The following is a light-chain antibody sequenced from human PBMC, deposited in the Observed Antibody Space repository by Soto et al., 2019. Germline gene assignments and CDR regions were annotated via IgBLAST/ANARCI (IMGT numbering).Light chain of an antibody. CDR2: GAS. J-gene: IGKJ1*01. CDR1: QSVSSSY. V-gene: IGKV3-20*01. CDR3: QQYGSSPGT. Sequence: EIVLTRCPRTLSLSPGERATLSCRASQSVSSSYLAWYQQKPGQAPRLLIYGASSRATGIPDRFSGSGSGTDFTLTISRLEPEDFAVYYCQQYGSSPGTFGQGTKVDIK.